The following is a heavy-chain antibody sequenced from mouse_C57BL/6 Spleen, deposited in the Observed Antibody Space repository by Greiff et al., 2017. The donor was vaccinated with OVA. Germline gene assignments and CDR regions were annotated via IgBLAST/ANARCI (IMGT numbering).Heavy chain of an antibody. CDR2: INPGSGGT. Sequence: QVQLKESGAELVRPGTSVKVSCKASGYAFTNYLIEWVKQRPGQGLEWIGVINPGSGGTNYNEKFKGKATLTADKSSSTAYMQLSSLTSEDSAVYFCARGSSYGYAMDYWGQGTSVTVSS. V-gene: IGHV1-54*01. CDR3: ARGSSYGYAMDY. CDR1: GYAFTNYL. D-gene: IGHD1-1*01. J-gene: IGHJ4*01.